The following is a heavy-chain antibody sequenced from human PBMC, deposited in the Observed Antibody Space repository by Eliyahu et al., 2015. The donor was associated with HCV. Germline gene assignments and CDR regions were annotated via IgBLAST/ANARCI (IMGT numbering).Heavy chain of an antibody. J-gene: IGHJ3*02. CDR3: AKSPLSGIGHSFGSDAFDI. D-gene: IGHD5-18*01. Sequence: EVQLVEPGGGLVQPGRSLRLSCAASGFSFDDSAMHWVRQTPGKGLEWVSGISWNSDNIAYTDSVXGRXTISXDSXRSXLYLQMNSLRXGDTALYYCAKSPLSGIGHSFGSDAFDIWGQGTMVTVSS. CDR1: GFSFDDSA. CDR2: ISWNSDNI. V-gene: IGHV3-9*01.